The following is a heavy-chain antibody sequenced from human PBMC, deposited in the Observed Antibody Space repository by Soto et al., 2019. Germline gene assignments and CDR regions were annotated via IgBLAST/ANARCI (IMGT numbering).Heavy chain of an antibody. CDR1: GFTFRNYY. Sequence: KLGGSLRLSCAASGFTFRNYYMTWIRQAPGKGLEWVSYISDSGSSIYYADSVKGRFTISRDNAKNSLLLEMNSLRGEDTAVYFCARQYSSMLDLWGQGTLVTVSS. V-gene: IGHV3-11*01. CDR3: ARQYSSMLDL. D-gene: IGHD6-13*01. J-gene: IGHJ4*02. CDR2: ISDSGSSI.